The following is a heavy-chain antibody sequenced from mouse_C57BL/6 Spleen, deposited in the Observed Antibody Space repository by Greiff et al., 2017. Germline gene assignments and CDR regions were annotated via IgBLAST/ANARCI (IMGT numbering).Heavy chain of an antibody. Sequence: QVQLQQPGAELVMPGASVKLSCKASGYTFTSYWMHWVKQRPGQGLEWIGEIDPSDSYTNYNQKFKGKSTLTVDKSSSTAYMQLSSLTSEDSAVYYCARGGYYGNYSWYFDVWGTGTTVTVSS. CDR1: GYTFTSYW. D-gene: IGHD2-1*01. V-gene: IGHV1-69*01. J-gene: IGHJ1*03. CDR3: ARGGYYGNYSWYFDV. CDR2: IDPSDSYT.